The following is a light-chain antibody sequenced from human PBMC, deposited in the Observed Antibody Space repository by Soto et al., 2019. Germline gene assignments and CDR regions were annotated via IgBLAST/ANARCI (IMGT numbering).Light chain of an antibody. V-gene: IGLV2-14*01. J-gene: IGLJ1*01. CDR3: SSYTDSSTLGLYV. CDR1: ISDIGGYEY. CDR2: EVT. Sequence: QSALTQPASVSGSPGQSITISCTGTISDIGGYEYVSWYQQHPGKAPRLMIYEVTYRPSGVSNRFSGSKYGSTASLTISGLQAEDEADYYCSSYTDSSTLGLYVFGTGTKVTVL.